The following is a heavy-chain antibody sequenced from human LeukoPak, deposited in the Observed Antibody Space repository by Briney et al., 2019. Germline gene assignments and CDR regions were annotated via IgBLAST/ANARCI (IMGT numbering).Heavy chain of an antibody. D-gene: IGHD3-22*01. CDR1: GFTFSSYA. V-gene: IGHV3-23*01. CDR2: ISGSGGST. CDR3: AGRDSSGYYFGHWFDP. J-gene: IGHJ5*02. Sequence: GSLRLSCAASGFTFSSYAMSWVRQAPGKGLEWVSAISGSGGSTYYADSVKGRFTISRDNSKNTLYLQMNSLRAEDTAVYYCAGRDSSGYYFGHWFDPWGQGTLVTVSS.